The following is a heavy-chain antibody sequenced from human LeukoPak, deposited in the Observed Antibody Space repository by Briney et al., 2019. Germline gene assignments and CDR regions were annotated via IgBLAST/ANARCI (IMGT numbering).Heavy chain of an antibody. CDR1: GFTFSTYN. CDR2: ITSSSTNI. CDR3: ATSGNYYLKY. J-gene: IGHJ4*02. Sequence: PTGGSLRLSCAASGFTFSTYNMNWVRQAPGKGLEWVSHITSSSTNIYYADSVKGRFTISRDNAKNAPSLQMNSLRDEDTAVYYCATSGNYYLKYWGQGTLVTVSS. D-gene: IGHD1-26*01. V-gene: IGHV3-48*02.